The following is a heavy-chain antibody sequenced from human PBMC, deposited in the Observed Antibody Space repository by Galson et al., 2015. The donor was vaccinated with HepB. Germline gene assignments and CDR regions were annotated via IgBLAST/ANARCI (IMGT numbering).Heavy chain of an antibody. CDR1: GDSISSSSYY. CDR2: LYYSGST. J-gene: IGHJ3*02. D-gene: IGHD6-13*01. Sequence: SETLSLTCTVSGDSISSSSYYWGWIRQPPGKGLEWIGGLYYSGSTYGNPSLKSRVTLSVDTPKNQFSLKLSSVTAADTAVYYCARGPPGYSSSWYGAFDIWGQGTMVTVSS. CDR3: ARGPPGYSSSWYGAFDI. V-gene: IGHV4-39*07.